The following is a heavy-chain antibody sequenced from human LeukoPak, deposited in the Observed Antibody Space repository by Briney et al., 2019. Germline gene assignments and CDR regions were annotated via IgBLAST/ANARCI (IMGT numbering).Heavy chain of an antibody. CDR2: ISGSSGNT. CDR1: GFTFSSYA. CDR3: EKDLGVVVPAAVQGWFDP. V-gene: IGHV3-23*01. Sequence: GGSLRLSCAASGFTFSSYAMSWVRQAPGKGLEWVSGISGSSGNTYYADSVKGRFIISRDNSKNTLYLQMNSLRAEDTAVYYCEKDLGVVVPAAVQGWFDPWGQGTLVTVSS. D-gene: IGHD2-2*02. J-gene: IGHJ5*02.